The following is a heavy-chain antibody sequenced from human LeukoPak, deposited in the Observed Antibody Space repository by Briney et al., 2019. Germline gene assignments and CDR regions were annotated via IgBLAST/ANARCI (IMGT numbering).Heavy chain of an antibody. CDR1: GYSITSYW. J-gene: IGHJ4*02. CDR2: IYPGDSDT. D-gene: IGHD6-13*01. CDR3: ARRIASAGLYYFDY. V-gene: IGHV5-51*01. Sequence: GESLKISCKGSGYSITSYWIGWVRQMPGKGLEWMGIIYPGDSDTRYSPSFQGQVTISTDKSISTAYLQWSSLEASDTAMYYCARRIASAGLYYFDYWGQGTLVTVSS.